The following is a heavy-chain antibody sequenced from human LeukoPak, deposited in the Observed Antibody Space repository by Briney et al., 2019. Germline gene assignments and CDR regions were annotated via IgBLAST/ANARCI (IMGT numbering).Heavy chain of an antibody. CDR2: IYYTGST. J-gene: IGHJ4*02. CDR3: ARRRAAIGTHRTCFDY. V-gene: IGHV4-39*01. Sequence: SETLSLTCTVSGGSISTSSYYWGWVRRPPGKGLGWIGNIYYTGSTRYNPSLKSRVTISVDTSKNQLSLQLDSVTAAETAVYYCARRRAAIGTHRTCFDYWGQGALVTVSS. CDR1: GGSISTSSYY. D-gene: IGHD6-13*01.